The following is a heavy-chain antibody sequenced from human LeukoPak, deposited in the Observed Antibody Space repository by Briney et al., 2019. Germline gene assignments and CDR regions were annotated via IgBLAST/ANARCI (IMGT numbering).Heavy chain of an antibody. CDR3: ARPVVPSAMNAFNI. CDR1: GYSFTSYW. D-gene: IGHD2-2*01. CDR2: IYPSDSDT. V-gene: IGHV5-51*01. J-gene: IGHJ3*02. Sequence: GESLKISCKGSGYSFTSYWIGWVRQMPGKGLEWMGIIYPSDSDTRYSPSFQGQVTISGDKSINTAYLQWSSLKASDSAMYYCARPVVPSAMNAFNIWGQGTMVTVSS.